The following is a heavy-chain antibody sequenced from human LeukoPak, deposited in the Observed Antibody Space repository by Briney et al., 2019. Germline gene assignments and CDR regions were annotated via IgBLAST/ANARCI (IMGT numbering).Heavy chain of an antibody. CDR2: ISGSGGST. CDR1: GFIFSSYG. CDR3: AKDRWKVGATCDY. D-gene: IGHD1-26*01. J-gene: IGHJ4*02. V-gene: IGHV3-23*01. Sequence: GRSLRLSCAASGFIFSSYGMHWVRQAPGKGLEWVSAISGSGGSTYYADSVKGRFTISRDKSKNTLYLQMNSLRAEDTAVYYCAKDRWKVGATCDYWGQGTLVTVSS.